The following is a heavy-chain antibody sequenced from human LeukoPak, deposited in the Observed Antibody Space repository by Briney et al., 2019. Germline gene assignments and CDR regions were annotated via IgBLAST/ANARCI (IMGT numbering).Heavy chain of an antibody. J-gene: IGHJ4*02. V-gene: IGHV1-18*01. D-gene: IGHD3-16*02. CDR1: GYTFTSYG. CDR2: ISAYNGNT. Sequence: ASVKVSCEASGYTFTSYGISWVRQAPGQGLEWMGWISAYNGNTNYAQKLQGRVTMTTDTSTSTAYMELRSLRSDDTAVYYCARDVGPIMITFGGVIAYPAPFDYWGQGTLVTVSS. CDR3: ARDVGPIMITFGGVIAYPAPFDY.